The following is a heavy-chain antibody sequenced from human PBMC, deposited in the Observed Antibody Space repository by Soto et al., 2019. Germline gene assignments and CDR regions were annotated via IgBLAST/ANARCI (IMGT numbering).Heavy chain of an antibody. CDR1: GYSFTSYY. Sequence: QVQLVQSGAEVEKPGASVKVSCKASGYSFTSYYLHWVRQAPGQGLEWMGMINPSGGSTIYAQKFQGRVNMTRDTSTSTVYMELSSLRSEDTAVYYCAKLGYCVSTSCYIYGMDVWGQGTMVTVSS. V-gene: IGHV1-46*01. CDR2: INPSGGST. J-gene: IGHJ6*01. D-gene: IGHD2-2*02. CDR3: AKLGYCVSTSCYIYGMDV.